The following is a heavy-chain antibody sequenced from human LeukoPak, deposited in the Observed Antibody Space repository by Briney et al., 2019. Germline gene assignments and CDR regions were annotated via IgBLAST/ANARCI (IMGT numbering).Heavy chain of an antibody. J-gene: IGHJ4*02. CDR1: GGSFSGYY. Sequence: SETLSLTCAVYGGSFSGYYWSWIRQPPGKGLEWIGEINHSGSTNYNPSLKSRVTISVDTSKNQFSLKLSSVTAADTAVYYCARAYGDNDYWGQGTLVPVSS. CDR2: INHSGST. D-gene: IGHD4-17*01. CDR3: ARAYGDNDY. V-gene: IGHV4-34*01.